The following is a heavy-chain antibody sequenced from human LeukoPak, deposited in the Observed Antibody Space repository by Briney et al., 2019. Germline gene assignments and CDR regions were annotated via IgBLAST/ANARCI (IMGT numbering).Heavy chain of an antibody. J-gene: IGHJ4*02. Sequence: GGSLRLSCAASGFSVSTNFMSWVRQAPGKGLEWVSVIYSGDTPYYADSVRGRFTISRDNSKNTLYLQMNSLRAEDTALYYCASSSGSGSLDYWGQGTLVTVPS. CDR1: GFSVSTNF. V-gene: IGHV3-66*01. D-gene: IGHD1-26*01. CDR3: ASSSGSGSLDY. CDR2: IYSGDTP.